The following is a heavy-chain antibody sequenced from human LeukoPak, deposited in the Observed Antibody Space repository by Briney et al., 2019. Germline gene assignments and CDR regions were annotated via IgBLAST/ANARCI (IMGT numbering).Heavy chain of an antibody. V-gene: IGHV3-30*02. Sequence: GGSLRLSCAASGFTFSSYGMHWVRQAPGKGLEWVAFIRYDGSNKYYADSVKGRFTTSRDNSKNTLYLQMNSLRAEDTAVYYCAKERNDYGDYDLDYWGQGTLVTVSS. J-gene: IGHJ4*02. CDR1: GFTFSSYG. D-gene: IGHD4-17*01. CDR3: AKERNDYGDYDLDY. CDR2: IRYDGSNK.